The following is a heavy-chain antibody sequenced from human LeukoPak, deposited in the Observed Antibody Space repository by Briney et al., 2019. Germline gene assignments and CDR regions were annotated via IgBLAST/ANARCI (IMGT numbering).Heavy chain of an antibody. CDR3: ARARGRTAMVVFDY. D-gene: IGHD5-18*01. Sequence: PGGSLRLSCAASGFTFSSYGMHWVRQAPGKGLEWVAVIWYDGSNKYYADSVKGRFTISRDNSKNTLYLQMNSLRAEDTAVYYCARARGRTAMVVFDYWGQGTLVTVSS. CDR2: IWYDGSNK. V-gene: IGHV3-33*01. J-gene: IGHJ4*02. CDR1: GFTFSSYG.